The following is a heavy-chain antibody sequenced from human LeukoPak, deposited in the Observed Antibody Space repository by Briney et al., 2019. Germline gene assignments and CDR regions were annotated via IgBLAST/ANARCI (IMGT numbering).Heavy chain of an antibody. J-gene: IGHJ6*03. CDR3: ARSCNSTSCPYYYYHYMDV. V-gene: IGHV1-2*02. Sequence: ASVKVSCKASGYMFTGYYMHWVRQAPGQGLEWMGWINPNSGVTLYAQKFQGRVTMTRDRSISTAYMELSRLTSDDTAVYYCARSCNSTSCPYYYYHYMDVWGKGTTVTISS. CDR2: INPNSGVT. D-gene: IGHD2-2*01. CDR1: GYMFTGYY.